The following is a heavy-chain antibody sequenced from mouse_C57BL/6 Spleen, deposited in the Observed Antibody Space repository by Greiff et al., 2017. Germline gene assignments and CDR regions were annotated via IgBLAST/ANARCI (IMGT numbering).Heavy chain of an antibody. J-gene: IGHJ2*01. Sequence: QVQLQQPGAELVRPGSSVKLSCKASGYTFTSYWMHWVKQRPIQGLEWIGNIDPSDSETHYNQKFKDKATLTVDKSSSTAYMQLSSLTSEASAVYYCARGDYYGSSYFDDWGQGTTLTVSS. CDR1: GYTFTSYW. CDR3: ARGDYYGSSYFDD. CDR2: IDPSDSET. D-gene: IGHD1-1*01. V-gene: IGHV1-52*01.